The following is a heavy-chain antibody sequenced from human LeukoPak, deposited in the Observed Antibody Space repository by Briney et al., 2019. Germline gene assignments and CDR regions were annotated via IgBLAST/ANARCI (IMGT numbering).Heavy chain of an antibody. Sequence: GGALLLSCAASGFTFSSYDMDWVRPATGKGLEWVSAIGTAGDTYYPGSVKGRFTISRENAKNSLYLQMNSLRAGDTAVYYCARTSSGWSHFDYWGQGTLVTVSS. CDR2: IGTAGDT. CDR3: ARTSSGWSHFDY. J-gene: IGHJ4*02. D-gene: IGHD6-19*01. CDR1: GFTFSSYD. V-gene: IGHV3-13*01.